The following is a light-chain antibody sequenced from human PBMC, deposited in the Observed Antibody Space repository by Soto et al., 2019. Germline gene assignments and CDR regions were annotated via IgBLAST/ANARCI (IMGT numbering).Light chain of an antibody. CDR1: QSVSSSY. Sequence: EIVLTQSPGTLSLSPGERATLSCRASQSVSSSYLAWYQQKPGQAPRLLIYGASSRATGIPDRFSGSGSGTDFTLTISRLEPKDFAVDYGQQYDSSPVTFGTGNKGDIQ. J-gene: IGKJ1*01. CDR3: QQYDSSPVT. CDR2: GAS. V-gene: IGKV3-20*01.